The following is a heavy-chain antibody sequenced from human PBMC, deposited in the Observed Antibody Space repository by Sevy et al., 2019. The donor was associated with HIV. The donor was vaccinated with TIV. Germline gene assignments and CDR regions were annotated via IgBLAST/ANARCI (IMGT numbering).Heavy chain of an antibody. V-gene: IGHV3-49*03. CDR2: IRSKAYGGTI. D-gene: IGHD3-3*01. J-gene: IGHJ4*02. Sequence: GGSLRLSCTASGFTFGDYAMSWFRQAPGKGLEWVGFIRSKAYGGTIEYAASVKGRFTISRDDSKSIAYLQMNSLKTEDTAVYYCTREAYEFWSGYYTGGYWGQGTLVTVSS. CDR1: GFTFGDYA. CDR3: TREAYEFWSGYYTGGY.